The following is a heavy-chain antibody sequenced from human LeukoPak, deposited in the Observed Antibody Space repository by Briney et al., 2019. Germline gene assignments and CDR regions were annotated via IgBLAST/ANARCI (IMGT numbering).Heavy chain of an antibody. D-gene: IGHD3-10*01. CDR2: IIPLFGTP. V-gene: IGHV1-69*05. J-gene: IGHJ4*02. CDR3: ANLLLWFGEPPPEYYFDY. Sequence: ASVKVSCKASGGSFTDYVMTWARQAPGQGLEWMGGIIPLFGTPKYEQKFQGRVTITTDESTTTAYMELSRLRSDDTAVYYCANLLLWFGEPPPEYYFDYWGQGTLVTVSS. CDR1: GGSFTDYV.